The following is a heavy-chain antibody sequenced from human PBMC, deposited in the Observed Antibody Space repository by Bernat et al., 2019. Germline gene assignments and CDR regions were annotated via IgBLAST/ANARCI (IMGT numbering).Heavy chain of an antibody. D-gene: IGHD6-19*01. CDR2: ISSSGSTI. Sequence: EVQLVESGGGLVQPGGSLRLSCAASGFTFSSYEMNWVRQAPGKGREWVSYISSSGSTIYYADSVKGRFTISRDNAKNSLYLQMNSLRAEDTAVYYCATSSSGWYETDAFDIWGQGTMVTVSS. CDR1: GFTFSSYE. CDR3: ATSSSGWYETDAFDI. J-gene: IGHJ3*02. V-gene: IGHV3-48*03.